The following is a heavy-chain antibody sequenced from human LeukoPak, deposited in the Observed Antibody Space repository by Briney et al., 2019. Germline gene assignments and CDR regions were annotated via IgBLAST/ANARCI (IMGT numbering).Heavy chain of an antibody. D-gene: IGHD2-15*01. V-gene: IGHV1-46*01. J-gene: IGHJ4*02. Sequence: ASVKVSCKASGYTFTSYYMHWVRQAPGQGLEWMGIINPSGGSTSYAQKFQGRVTITADESTSTAYMELSSLRSEDTAVYYCARVQSPRYCSGGSCYPPHWGQGTLVTVSS. CDR2: INPSGGST. CDR3: ARVQSPRYCSGGSCYPPH. CDR1: GYTFTSYY.